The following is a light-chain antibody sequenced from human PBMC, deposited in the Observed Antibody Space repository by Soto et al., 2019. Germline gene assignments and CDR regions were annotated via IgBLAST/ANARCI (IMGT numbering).Light chain of an antibody. CDR2: DSD. V-gene: IGLV1-40*01. CDR1: TSNIGAGYD. Sequence: QSVLTHPPSVSRAPGHRVTISCTGSTSNIGAGYDVHWYQQLPGTAPKLLIYDSDNRPSGVPDRFSGSKSGTSASLAITGLQGEDEADYYCKSYDSSLSAYVFGTGTKVTVL. J-gene: IGLJ1*01. CDR3: KSYDSSLSAYV.